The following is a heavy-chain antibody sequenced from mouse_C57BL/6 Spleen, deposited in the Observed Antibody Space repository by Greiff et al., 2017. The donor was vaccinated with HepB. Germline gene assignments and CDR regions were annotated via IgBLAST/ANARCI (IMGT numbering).Heavy chain of an antibody. CDR1: GFTIKDYY. CDR2: IGPEDGEI. V-gene: IGHV14-2*01. CDR3: ARMSNYVFDY. Sequence: DVQLQQSGGELVKPGASVKLSCAASGFTIKDYYMHWVHQTTEQGLEWIGWIGPEDGEIYYAPTFQGRATISADTSYNTVYLQLTSLRSEDTAVYYCARMSNYVFDYWGQGTTLTVSS. D-gene: IGHD2-5*01. J-gene: IGHJ2*01.